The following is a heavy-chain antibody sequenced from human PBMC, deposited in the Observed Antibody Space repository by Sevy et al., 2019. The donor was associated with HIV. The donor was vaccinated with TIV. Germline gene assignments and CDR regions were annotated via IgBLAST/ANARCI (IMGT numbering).Heavy chain of an antibody. CDR2: ISRASDSI. CDR3: AREHTGSFHDF. Sequence: GGSLRLSCVASGFTFRDYPMNWIRQAPGKGLEWLSYISRASDSIYYADSVMGRFTVSRDNAKNSLYLQMDRLSDEDTAIYYCAREHTGSFHDFWGQGTLVTVSS. V-gene: IGHV3-48*02. D-gene: IGHD1-26*01. CDR1: GFTFRDYP. J-gene: IGHJ4*02.